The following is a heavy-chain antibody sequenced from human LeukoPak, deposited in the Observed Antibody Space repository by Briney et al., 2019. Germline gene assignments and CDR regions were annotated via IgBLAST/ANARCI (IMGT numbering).Heavy chain of an antibody. CDR2: IFYSGST. J-gene: IGHJ5*02. V-gene: IGHV4-59*01. CDR1: ADSISRYY. D-gene: IGHD6-13*01. CDR3: ARGYSSSWLVGCQLDP. Sequence: SETLSLTCTVSADSISRYYWSWIRQPPGKGLEWIGYIFYSGSTNYNPSLKSRVTISVDTSKNQFSLKLSSVTAADTAVYYCARGYSSSWLVGCQLDPWGQGTLVTVSS.